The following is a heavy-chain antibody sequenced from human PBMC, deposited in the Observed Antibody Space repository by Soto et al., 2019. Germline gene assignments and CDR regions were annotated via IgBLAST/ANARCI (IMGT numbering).Heavy chain of an antibody. D-gene: IGHD6-19*01. CDR3: VSNGWYSIDH. CDR1: GVSISNDNW. Sequence: QVQLQESGPGLVKPSGTLSLTCAVSGVSISNDNWWSWVRQPPGMGLEWIGEVYRSGSTNYNPSLKSRVTISVDKSKNHFSLDLTSVTAPDTAVYYCVSNGWYSIDHWGQGTLVTVSP. CDR2: VYRSGST. J-gene: IGHJ4*02. V-gene: IGHV4-4*02.